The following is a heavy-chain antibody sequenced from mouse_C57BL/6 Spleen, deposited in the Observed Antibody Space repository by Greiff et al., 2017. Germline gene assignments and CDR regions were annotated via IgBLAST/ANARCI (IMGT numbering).Heavy chain of an antibody. CDR3: AFITTVVATDWYFDV. Sequence: QVQLQQPGAELVMPGASVKLSCKASGYTFTSYWMHWVKQRPGQGLEWIGEIDPSDSYTNYNQKFKGKSTLTVDKSSSTAYMQLSSLTSEDSAVYYCAFITTVVATDWYFDVWGTGTTVTVSS. CDR1: GYTFTSYW. V-gene: IGHV1-69*01. D-gene: IGHD1-1*01. CDR2: IDPSDSYT. J-gene: IGHJ1*03.